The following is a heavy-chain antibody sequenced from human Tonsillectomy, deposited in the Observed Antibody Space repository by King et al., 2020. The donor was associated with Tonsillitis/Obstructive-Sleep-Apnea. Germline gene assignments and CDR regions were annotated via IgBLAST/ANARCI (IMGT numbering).Heavy chain of an antibody. CDR3: ARDVTVTTFRGDYFDY. J-gene: IGHJ4*02. CDR2: INHYGGT. Sequence: VQLQQWGAGLLKPSETLSLICAVYGGSFSGHYWPWIREPPGKGLEWIEEINHYGGTNYNPSLKSRVTISIDTSKNQFSLKLNSVTAADTAVYYCARDVTVTTFRGDYFDYWGQGTLVTVSS. CDR1: GGSFSGHY. D-gene: IGHD2/OR15-2a*01. V-gene: IGHV4-34*01.